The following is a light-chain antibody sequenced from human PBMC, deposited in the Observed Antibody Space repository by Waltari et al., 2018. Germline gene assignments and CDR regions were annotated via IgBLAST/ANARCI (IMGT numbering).Light chain of an antibody. CDR1: KLGDKY. V-gene: IGLV3-1*01. J-gene: IGLJ2*01. CDR2: QDN. Sequence: SYELTQPPSVSVSPGQTASITCSGDKLGDKYACWYQQKPGQSPVLVIYQDNKRPSGIPGRCSGANSGNTATLTISGTQPMDEADYYCQAWDSSTVVFGGGTKLTVL. CDR3: QAWDSSTVV.